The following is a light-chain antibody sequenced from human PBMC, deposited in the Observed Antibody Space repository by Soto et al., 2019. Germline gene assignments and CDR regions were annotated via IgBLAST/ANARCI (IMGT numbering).Light chain of an antibody. V-gene: IGKV3-15*01. Sequence: EIVMTQSPATLSVSQGERATISCRASQSVSSNLAWYQQKPGQAPRLLIYGASTRATGIPARFSGSGSGTEFTLTISSLQSEDFAVYYCQHYNNWPRTFGQGTKVEIK. CDR1: QSVSSN. CDR2: GAS. J-gene: IGKJ1*01. CDR3: QHYNNWPRT.